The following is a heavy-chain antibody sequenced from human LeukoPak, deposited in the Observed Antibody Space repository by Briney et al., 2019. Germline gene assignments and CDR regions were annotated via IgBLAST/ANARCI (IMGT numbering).Heavy chain of an antibody. CDR1: GYTFTSYG. D-gene: IGHD6-19*01. CDR2: ISAYNGNT. CDR3: ARVVQQWLVQLIDY. J-gene: IGHJ4*02. V-gene: IGHV1-18*01. Sequence: ASVKVSCKASGYTFTSYGISWVRQAPGQGLEWMGWISAYNGNTNYAQKLQGRVTMTTDTSTSTAYMELRSLRSDDTAVYYCARVVQQWLVQLIDYWGQGTLVTVSS.